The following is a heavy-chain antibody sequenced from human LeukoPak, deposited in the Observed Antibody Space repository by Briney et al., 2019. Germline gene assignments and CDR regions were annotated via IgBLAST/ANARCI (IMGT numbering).Heavy chain of an antibody. Sequence: GGSLRLSCAASEFTFSSYSMNWVRQAPGKGLEWVSYISGSSSSIYYAESVKGRFTISRDNAKNSLYLQMNSLRDEDTAVYYCASPHSGYGWGLGTLVTVSS. CDR2: ISGSSSSI. CDR3: ASPHSGYG. D-gene: IGHD5-12*01. V-gene: IGHV3-48*02. CDR1: EFTFSSYS. J-gene: IGHJ4*02.